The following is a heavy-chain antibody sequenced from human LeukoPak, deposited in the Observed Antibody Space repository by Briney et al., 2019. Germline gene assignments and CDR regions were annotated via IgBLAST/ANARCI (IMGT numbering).Heavy chain of an antibody. CDR3: AKGSYYDSSGSFYFDY. CDR1: GDTFTSYW. D-gene: IGHD3-22*01. Sequence: GESLKISCKGSGDTFTSYWIGWVRQAPGKGLEWVSGISGSGDNTYYADSVKGRFTISRDNSKNTLYVQVNSLGTEDTAAYYCAKGSYYDSSGSFYFDYWGQGTLVTVSS. J-gene: IGHJ4*02. V-gene: IGHV3-23*01. CDR2: ISGSGDNT.